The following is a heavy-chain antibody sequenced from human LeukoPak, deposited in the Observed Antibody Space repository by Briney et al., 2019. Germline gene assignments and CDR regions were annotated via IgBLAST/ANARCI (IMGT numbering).Heavy chain of an antibody. CDR2: IIPIFGTA. D-gene: IGHD6-13*01. CDR1: GGTFSSYA. V-gene: IGHV1-69*05. CDR3: AGWIAAAVGAFDI. Sequence: ASVKVSCKASGGTFSSYAISWVRQAPGQGLEWMGGIIPIFGTANYAQKFQGRVTITTDESTSTAYMELSSLRSEDTAVYYCAGWIAAAVGAFDIWGQGTMVTVSS. J-gene: IGHJ3*02.